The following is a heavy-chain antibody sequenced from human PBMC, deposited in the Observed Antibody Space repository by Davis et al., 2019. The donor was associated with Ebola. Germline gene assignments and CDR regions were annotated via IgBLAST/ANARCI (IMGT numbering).Heavy chain of an antibody. CDR3: ARGGRLGDTAMGYYYYYYGMDV. D-gene: IGHD5-18*01. CDR1: GGSISSYY. V-gene: IGHV4-59*01. Sequence: SETLSLTCTVSGGSISSYYWSWIRQPPGKGLERIGYIYYSGSTNYNPSLKSRVTISVDTSKNQFSLKLSSVTAADTAVYYCARGGRLGDTAMGYYYYYYGMDVWGQGTTVTVSS. CDR2: IYYSGST. J-gene: IGHJ6*02.